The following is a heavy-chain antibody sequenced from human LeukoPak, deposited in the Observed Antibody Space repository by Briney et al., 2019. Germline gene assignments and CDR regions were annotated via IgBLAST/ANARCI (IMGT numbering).Heavy chain of an antibody. CDR1: GGSISSGDYY. J-gene: IGHJ5*02. V-gene: IGHV4-30-4*01. Sequence: PSQTLSLTCTVSGGSISSGDYYWSWIRQPPGKGLEWIGYIYYSGSTYYNPSLKSRVTIPVDTSKNQFSLKLSSVTAADTAVYYCASGKWFGEAIRSNWFDPWGQGTLVTVSS. D-gene: IGHD3-10*01. CDR2: IYYSGST. CDR3: ASGKWFGEAIRSNWFDP.